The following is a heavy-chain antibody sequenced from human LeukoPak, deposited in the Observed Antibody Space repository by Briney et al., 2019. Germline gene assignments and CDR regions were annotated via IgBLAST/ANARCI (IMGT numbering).Heavy chain of an antibody. CDR1: GYTFTSYG. Sequence: ASVTVSCKASGYTFTSYGISWVRQAPGQGLEWMGWISAYNGNTNYAQKLQGRVTMTTDTSTSTAYMELRSLRSDDTAVYYCARYYDSSGYYPHDFDYWGQGTLVTVSS. CDR3: ARYYDSSGYYPHDFDY. V-gene: IGHV1-18*01. J-gene: IGHJ4*02. D-gene: IGHD3-22*01. CDR2: ISAYNGNT.